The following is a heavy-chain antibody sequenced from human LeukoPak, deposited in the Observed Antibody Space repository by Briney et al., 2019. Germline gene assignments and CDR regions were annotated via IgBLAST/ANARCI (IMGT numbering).Heavy chain of an antibody. CDR3: ARDPVTIFGVIIFHYFDY. CDR1: GFIFKNYG. J-gene: IGHJ4*02. CDR2: IRYDGSNK. V-gene: IGHV3-30*02. D-gene: IGHD3-3*01. Sequence: GGSLRLSCAASGFIFKNYGMHWVRQTPDKGLEWVAFIRYDGSNKKYVDSVKGRFTISRDNSKNTLYLQMNSLRAEDTAVYYRARDPVTIFGVIIFHYFDYWGQGTLVTVSS.